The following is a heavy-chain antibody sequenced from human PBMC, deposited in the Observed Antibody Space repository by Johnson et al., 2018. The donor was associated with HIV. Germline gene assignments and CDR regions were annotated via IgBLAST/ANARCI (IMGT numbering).Heavy chain of an antibody. CDR3: AKGNGDRSAFDI. CDR2: ISGRGGST. J-gene: IGHJ3*02. D-gene: IGHD4-17*01. V-gene: IGHV3-23*04. CDR1: GFTFSSYA. Sequence: VKLVESGGGLVQPGGSLRLSCAASGFTFSSYAMSWVRQAPGKGLEWVSAISGRGGSTYYADSVKGRFTISRDNSKNTLYLQMNSLRAEDTAVYYCAKGNGDRSAFDIWCQGTMVTVSS.